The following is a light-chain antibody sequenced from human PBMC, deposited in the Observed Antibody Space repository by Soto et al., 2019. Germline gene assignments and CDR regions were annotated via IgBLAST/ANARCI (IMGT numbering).Light chain of an antibody. V-gene: IGKV3-20*01. CDR3: QQYGSSPLT. J-gene: IGKJ4*01. CDR1: QSVSGY. Sequence: EIVLTQSPGTPSLSVGERATLSCRASQSVSGYLAWYQQTPGQAPRLLIYDASNRATGIPDRFSGSGSGTDFTLTINRLEPEDFTVYYCQQYGSSPLTFGGGTTVDIK. CDR2: DAS.